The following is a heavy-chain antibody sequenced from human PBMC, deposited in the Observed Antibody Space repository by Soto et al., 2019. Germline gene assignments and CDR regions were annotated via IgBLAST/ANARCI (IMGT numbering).Heavy chain of an antibody. V-gene: IGHV2-5*02. Sequence: QITLKESGPTLVKPTQTLTLTCTFSGFSLSTSGVGVGWIRQPPGKALEWLALIYWDDDKRYSPSLKSRLTISTDHSIXQVVLTMTNMDPVDTATYYCAHHKYSSGWYRYFDYWGQGTLVTVSS. CDR1: GFSLSTSGVG. CDR2: IYWDDDK. J-gene: IGHJ4*02. CDR3: AHHKYSSGWYRYFDY. D-gene: IGHD6-19*01.